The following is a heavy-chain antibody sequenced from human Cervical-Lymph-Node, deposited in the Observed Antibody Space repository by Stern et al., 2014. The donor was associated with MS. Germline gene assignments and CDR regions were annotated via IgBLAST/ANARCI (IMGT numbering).Heavy chain of an antibody. J-gene: IGHJ5*02. CDR3: AREWGGNKNNNGCDH. Sequence: QMQLVQSGGGVVQPGTSLTLSCAASGFTFRSYGMHWVRQTPGKGLEWVAVIYYDGSKTYYADTVAGRFTISRDNSKNTLFLQMNTLRVEDTAVYFCAREWGGNKNNNGCDHWGQGTLVSVSS. V-gene: IGHV3-33*01. D-gene: IGHD4-23*01. CDR2: IYYDGSKT. CDR1: GFTFRSYG.